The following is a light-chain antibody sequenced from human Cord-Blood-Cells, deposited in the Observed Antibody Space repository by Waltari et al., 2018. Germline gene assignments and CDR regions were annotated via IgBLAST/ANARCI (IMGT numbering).Light chain of an antibody. CDR1: SSDVGGYNY. CDR3: SSYTSSSTPYV. CDR2: DVS. Sequence: QSALTQPASVSGSPGQSLTISCTGTSSDVGGYNYTSSYQQHPGKAPKLMIYDVSNRPSGVSNRFSGSKSGNTASLTISGLQAEDEADYYCSSYTSSSTPYVFGTGTKVTVL. J-gene: IGLJ1*01. V-gene: IGLV2-14*01.